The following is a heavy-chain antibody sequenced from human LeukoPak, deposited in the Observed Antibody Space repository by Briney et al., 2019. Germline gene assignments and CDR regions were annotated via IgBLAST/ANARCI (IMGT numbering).Heavy chain of an antibody. V-gene: IGHV3-74*01. Sequence: GGSLRLSCAASGFTFSSYWMHWVRQAPGKGLVWVARVNNDGTSTDYAGSVKGRFTISRDNAENTLYMRMNSLRPEDTAVYYCARGYYSSSRFDSWGQGTLVTVSS. D-gene: IGHD6-13*01. CDR3: ARGYYSSSRFDS. J-gene: IGHJ4*02. CDR2: VNNDGTST. CDR1: GFTFSSYW.